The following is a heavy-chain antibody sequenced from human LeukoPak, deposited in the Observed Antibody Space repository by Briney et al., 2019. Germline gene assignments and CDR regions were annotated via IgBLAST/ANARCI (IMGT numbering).Heavy chain of an antibody. V-gene: IGHV3-7*01. J-gene: IGHJ4*02. D-gene: IGHD2-15*01. CDR3: AREWRGSCYF. Sequence: GGSLRLSCAASGFTFSNYWMSWVRQAPGKGLEWVANIKQDGSEKHYVDSVKGRFTISRDNAKDSLYLQKNSLRAEDTAVYYCAREWRGSCYFRGQGTLVTVSS. CDR1: GFTFSNYW. CDR2: IKQDGSEK.